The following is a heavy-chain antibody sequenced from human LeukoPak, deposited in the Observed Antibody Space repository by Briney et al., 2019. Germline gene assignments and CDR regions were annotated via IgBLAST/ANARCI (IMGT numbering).Heavy chain of an antibody. J-gene: IGHJ4*02. V-gene: IGHV1-2*02. CDR1: GYTFTGYY. Sequence: ASVKVSCKASGYTFTGYYMHWVRQAPGQGLEWMGWINPNSGGTNHARNFQGRVIMTRDTSISTAYMELSRLISDDTAVYYCAREPSYGWSLGYWGQGTLVTVSS. D-gene: IGHD6-19*01. CDR2: INPNSGGT. CDR3: AREPSYGWSLGY.